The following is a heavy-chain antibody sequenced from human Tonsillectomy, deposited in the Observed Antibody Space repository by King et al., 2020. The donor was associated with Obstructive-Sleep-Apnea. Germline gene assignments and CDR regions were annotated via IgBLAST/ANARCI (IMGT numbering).Heavy chain of an antibody. CDR3: AKDLAVADTLGMAFDY. J-gene: IGHJ4*02. D-gene: IGHD6-19*01. CDR2: ISVGGGIT. CDR1: GFTFSTYA. V-gene: IGHV3-23*04. Sequence: GQLVQSGGGLVQPGESLRLSCAASGFTFSTYAMSWVRQAPGKGLEWVSTISVGGGITYYAGSVKGRFTISRDKSKNTLHLQMNSLRAEDTAVYYCAKDLAVADTLGMAFDYWGRGTLVTVSS.